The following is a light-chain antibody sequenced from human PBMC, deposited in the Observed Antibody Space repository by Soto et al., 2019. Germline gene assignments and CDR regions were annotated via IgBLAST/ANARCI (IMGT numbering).Light chain of an antibody. CDR3: HQYDSSPLT. J-gene: IGKJ4*01. Sequence: EIVLTQSPGTLSLSPGERATLSCRASQSVSSSYLAWYHQKPGQAPRLLIYGASSRATGIPDRFSGSGSGTDFTLTISRLVPEDFAVYYCHQYDSSPLTFGGGTKVEIK. CDR2: GAS. V-gene: IGKV3-20*01. CDR1: QSVSSSY.